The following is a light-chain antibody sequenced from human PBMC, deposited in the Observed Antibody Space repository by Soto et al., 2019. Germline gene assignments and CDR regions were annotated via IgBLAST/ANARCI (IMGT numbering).Light chain of an antibody. CDR2: DAS. Sequence: EIVMTQSPATLSLSPGERATLSCRASQSVSNDLAWYQQSPGQAPRLLIYDASTRVTGIPARFSGSGSGTYFTLTISSLQSEDFAVYYCQQYYNWPPLTFGQGTKVEF. V-gene: IGKV3-15*01. J-gene: IGKJ1*01. CDR3: QQYYNWPPLT. CDR1: QSVSND.